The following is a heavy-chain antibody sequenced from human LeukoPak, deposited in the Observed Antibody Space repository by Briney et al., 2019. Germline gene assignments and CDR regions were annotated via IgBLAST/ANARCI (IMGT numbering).Heavy chain of an antibody. J-gene: IGHJ4*02. CDR1: GFTFDDFA. Sequence: PGGSLRLSCAASGFTFDDFAMSWVRQAPGKGLVWVSHINFDGSTTTYADSVRGRFTISRDNAKNTLYLQMNSLRAEDTAVYYCARADIFDYWGQGTLVTVSS. CDR2: INFDGSTT. D-gene: IGHD2-15*01. CDR3: ARADIFDY. V-gene: IGHV3-74*01.